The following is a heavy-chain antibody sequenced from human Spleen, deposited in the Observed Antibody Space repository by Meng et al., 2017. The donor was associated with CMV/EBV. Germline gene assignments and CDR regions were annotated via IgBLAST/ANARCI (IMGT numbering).Heavy chain of an antibody. Sequence: ASVKVSCKASGYTFTTYGVSWVRQAPGQGLEWVGWINPYNGNTNYAQNFQGRVTMTTDTSTTTAYMELRSLRFDDTAVYYCARGPFDRDPPTYSSSWDATAYYGMDFWGQGTRVTVSS. CDR3: ARGPFDRDPPTYSSSWDATAYYGMDF. CDR1: GYTFTTYG. CDR2: INPYNGNT. D-gene: IGHD6-13*01. V-gene: IGHV1-18*01. J-gene: IGHJ6*02.